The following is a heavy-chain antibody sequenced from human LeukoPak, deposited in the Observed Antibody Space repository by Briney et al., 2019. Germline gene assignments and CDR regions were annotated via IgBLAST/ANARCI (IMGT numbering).Heavy chain of an antibody. V-gene: IGHV3-23*01. Sequence: GGSLRLSCAASGFTFSAYSMSWVRQAPGKGLEWVSAISGSDGNTYYADSVKGRFTISRDNSKNTLYLQMNSLRAEDTAAYYCARGGILYGMDVWGQGTTVTVSS. J-gene: IGHJ6*02. D-gene: IGHD6-13*01. CDR1: GFTFSAYS. CDR2: ISGSDGNT. CDR3: ARGGILYGMDV.